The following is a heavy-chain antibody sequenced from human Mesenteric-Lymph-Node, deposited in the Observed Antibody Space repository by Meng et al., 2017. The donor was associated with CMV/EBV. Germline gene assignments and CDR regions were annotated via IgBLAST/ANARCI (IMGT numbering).Heavy chain of an antibody. CDR2: ISYDGSNK. D-gene: IGHD5-24*01. J-gene: IGHJ4*02. Sequence: GESLKISCAVSGFTFSNYAMHWVRQAPGKGLEWVAVISYDGSNKYYADSVKGRFTVSRDNSKNTLYLQMSSLRTEDTAVFYCVRRHRGGHYLDYWGQGTLVTVSS. CDR3: VRRHRGGHYLDY. CDR1: GFTFSNYA. V-gene: IGHV3-30-3*01.